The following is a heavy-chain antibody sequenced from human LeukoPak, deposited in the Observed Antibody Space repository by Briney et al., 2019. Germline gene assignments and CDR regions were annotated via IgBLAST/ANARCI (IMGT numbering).Heavy chain of an antibody. CDR1: GFTFTNYW. V-gene: IGHV3-7*01. CDR2: LKYDGSEK. CDR3: AREWY. Sequence: GGSLRLSCAASGFTFTNYWMSWVRQAPGKGLEWVASLKYDGSEKYYVDSVKGRFTISRDNAKNPLYLQMNSLRAEDTAVYYCAREWYWGQGTLVTVSS. J-gene: IGHJ4*02.